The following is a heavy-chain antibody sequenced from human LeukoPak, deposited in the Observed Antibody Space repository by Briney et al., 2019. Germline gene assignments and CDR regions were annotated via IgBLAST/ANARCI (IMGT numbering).Heavy chain of an antibody. CDR1: GGSISSYY. V-gene: IGHV4-59*01. CDR2: IYYSGST. J-gene: IGHJ5*02. D-gene: IGHD6-13*01. CDR3: AGSIAAADSWFDP. Sequence: KPSETLSLTCTVSGGSISSYYWSWIRQPPGKGLEWIGYIYYSGSTNYNPSLKSRVIISVDTSKNKFSLKQSSVTAADSAVYYCAGSIAAADSWFDPWGQGTLGTVS.